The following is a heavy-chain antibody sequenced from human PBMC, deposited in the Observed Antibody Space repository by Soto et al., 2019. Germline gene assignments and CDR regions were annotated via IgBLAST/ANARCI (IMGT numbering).Heavy chain of an antibody. CDR3: AKSEIAAAGIWARPHGAFDI. CDR2: ISGSGGST. V-gene: IGHV3-23*01. D-gene: IGHD6-13*01. J-gene: IGHJ3*02. Sequence: PGGSLRLSCAASGFTFSSHAMSWVRQAPGKGLEWVSAISGSGGSTYYADSVKGRFTISRDNSKNTLYLQMNSLRAEDTAVYYCAKSEIAAAGIWARPHGAFDIWGQGTMVTVSS. CDR1: GFTFSSHA.